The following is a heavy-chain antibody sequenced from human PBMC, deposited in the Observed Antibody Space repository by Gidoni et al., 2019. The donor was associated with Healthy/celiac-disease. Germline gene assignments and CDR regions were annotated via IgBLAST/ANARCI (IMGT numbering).Heavy chain of an antibody. Sequence: QVQLQQWGAGLLKPSETLSLTCAVYGGSFSGDYWSWIRQPPGKGLEWIGEINHSGSTNYNPSLKSRVTISVDTSKNQFSLKLSSVTAADTAVYYCARGRAFGSGSIFDYWGQGTLVTVSS. CDR1: GGSFSGDY. V-gene: IGHV4-34*01. J-gene: IGHJ4*02. CDR2: INHSGST. D-gene: IGHD3-10*01. CDR3: ARGRAFGSGSIFDY.